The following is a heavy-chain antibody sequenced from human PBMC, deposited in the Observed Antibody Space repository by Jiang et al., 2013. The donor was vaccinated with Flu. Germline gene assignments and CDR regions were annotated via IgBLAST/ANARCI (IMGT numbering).Heavy chain of an antibody. J-gene: IGHJ4*02. D-gene: IGHD3-10*01. CDR1: GFSLSTSGMR. V-gene: IGHV2-70*04. CDR2: IDWDDDK. Sequence: LTLTCTFSGFSLSTSGMRVSWIRQPPGKALEWLARIDWDDDKFYSTSLKTRLTISKDTSKNQVVLTMTNMDPVDTATYYCARTTYYYGSGSLDYFDYWGQGTLVTVSS. CDR3: ARTTYYYGSGSLDYFDY.